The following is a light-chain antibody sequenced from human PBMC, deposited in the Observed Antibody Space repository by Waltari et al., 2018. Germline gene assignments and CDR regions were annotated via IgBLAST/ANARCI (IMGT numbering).Light chain of an antibody. CDR2: EVS. CDR1: SSDAGGYNY. Sequence: QSALTQPASVSGSPGQSITISCTGTSSDAGGYNYVSWYQQQAGKAPKLMSYEVSNRPAGVSNRVSCAKAGHTAALTLPGLQAEDEADYYCSSDTSSSTPWVFGGGTKLTVL. J-gene: IGLJ3*02. V-gene: IGLV2-14*01. CDR3: SSDTSSSTPWV.